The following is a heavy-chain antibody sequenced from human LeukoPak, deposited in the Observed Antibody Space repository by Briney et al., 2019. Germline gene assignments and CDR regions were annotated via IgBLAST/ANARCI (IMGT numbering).Heavy chain of an antibody. V-gene: IGHV4-59*11. CDR2: IYYSGST. Sequence: SETLSLTCTVSGGSISSHYWSWIRQPPGKGLEWIGYIYYSGSTNYNPSLKSRVTISVDTSKNQFSLKLTSVTAADTAVYYCARDRDTIWAATGAVGFDPWGQGTLVTVSS. CDR1: GGSISSHY. J-gene: IGHJ5*02. D-gene: IGHD7-27*01. CDR3: ARDRDTIWAATGAVGFDP.